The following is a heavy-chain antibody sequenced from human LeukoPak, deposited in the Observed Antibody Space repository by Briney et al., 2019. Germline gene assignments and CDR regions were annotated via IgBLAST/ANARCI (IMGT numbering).Heavy chain of an antibody. J-gene: IGHJ3*02. D-gene: IGHD1-1*01. CDR3: ARSGSWSAFDI. CDR2: IYYSGST. Sequence: SETLSLTCTVSVDSLSSYYWSWVRQSPAKGLEWVGYIYYSGSTIYNPSLQSRVTISVDTSKKQFSLKLSSVTAADTAVYYCARSGSWSAFDIWGQGTMVTVSS. V-gene: IGHV4-59*01. CDR1: VDSLSSYY.